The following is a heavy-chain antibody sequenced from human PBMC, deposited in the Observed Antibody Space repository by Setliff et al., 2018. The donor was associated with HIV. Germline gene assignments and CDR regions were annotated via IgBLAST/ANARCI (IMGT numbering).Heavy chain of an antibody. D-gene: IGHD2-2*01. CDR3: ARLDCSSSSGFVDY. V-gene: IGHV4-4*09. CDR2: IYTSGST. J-gene: IGHJ4*02. Sequence: SETLSLTCTVSGDGISSWQWIWIRQPPGKGLEWIGNIYTSGSTNYNPSLKSRVTISVDTSKNQFSLKLSSVTAADTAVYYCARLDCSSSSGFVDYWGQGTLVTVSS. CDR1: GDGISSWQ.